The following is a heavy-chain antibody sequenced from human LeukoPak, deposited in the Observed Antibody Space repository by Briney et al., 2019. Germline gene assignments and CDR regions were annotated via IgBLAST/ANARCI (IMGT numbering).Heavy chain of an antibody. D-gene: IGHD4-17*01. CDR2: IRYDGSNK. CDR1: GFTFSSYG. CDR3: AKDSTDYGDYIFIY. V-gene: IGHV3-30*02. J-gene: IGHJ4*02. Sequence: GGSLRLSCAASGFTFSSYGMRWVRQAPGKGLEWVAFIRYDGSNKYYADSVKGRFTIPRDNSKNTLYLQMNSLRAEDTAVYYCAKDSTDYGDYIFIYWGQGTLVTVSS.